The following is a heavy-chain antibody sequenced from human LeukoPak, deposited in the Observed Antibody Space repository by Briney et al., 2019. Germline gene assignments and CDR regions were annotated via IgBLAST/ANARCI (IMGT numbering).Heavy chain of an antibody. J-gene: IGHJ4*02. V-gene: IGHV3-23*01. CDR3: AKDSDILTGYPIS. CDR2: ISGSGGST. CDR1: GFTFSSYA. Sequence: GGSLRLSCAASGFTFSSYAMSWVRQAPGKGLEWDSAISGSGGSTYYADSVKGRFTISRDNSKNTLYLQMNSLRAEDTAVYYCAKDSDILTGYPISWGQGTLVTVSS. D-gene: IGHD3-9*01.